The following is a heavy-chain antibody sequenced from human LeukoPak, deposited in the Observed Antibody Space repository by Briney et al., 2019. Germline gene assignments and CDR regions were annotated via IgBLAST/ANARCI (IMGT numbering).Heavy chain of an antibody. J-gene: IGHJ4*02. D-gene: IGHD3-3*01. CDR2: IRYDGSNK. Sequence: GGSLRLSCAASGFTFSSYGMHWVRQAPGKGLEWVAFIRYDGSNKYYADSVKGRFTISRDNSKNTLYLQMNSLRAEDTAAYYCAKSAGDFWSGDYFDYWGQGTLVTVSS. CDR1: GFTFSSYG. V-gene: IGHV3-30*02. CDR3: AKSAGDFWSGDYFDY.